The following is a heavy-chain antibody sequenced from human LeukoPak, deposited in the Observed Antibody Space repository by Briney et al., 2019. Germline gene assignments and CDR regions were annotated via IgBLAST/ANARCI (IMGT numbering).Heavy chain of an antibody. V-gene: IGHV4-59*01. D-gene: IGHD5-18*01. Sequence: PSETLSLTCAVSGGSISSFYWSWVRQPPGKGLEWIGNIHYSGSANYNPSLRSRVTISVDTSKTQFSLRLTSVTAADTAVYYCARTYSYGSHWFDPWGQGTLVTVSS. CDR3: ARTYSYGSHWFDP. CDR2: IHYSGSA. J-gene: IGHJ5*02. CDR1: GGSISSFY.